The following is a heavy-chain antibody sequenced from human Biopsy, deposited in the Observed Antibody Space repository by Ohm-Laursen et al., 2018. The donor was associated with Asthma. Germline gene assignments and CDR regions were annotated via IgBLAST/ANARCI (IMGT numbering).Heavy chain of an antibody. J-gene: IGHJ4*02. CDR1: GFTFRNFG. Sequence: SLRLSCTACGFTFRNFGMHWVRQAPGKGLEWVALISSDVREWYADSVKGRFTISRDNSKNTLDLQMNSLRGDDTAVYYCVRWRSGYPDHYSDFWGLGTLVTVSS. CDR3: VRWRSGYPDHYSDF. CDR2: ISSDVRE. V-gene: IGHV3-30*03. D-gene: IGHD2-21*01.